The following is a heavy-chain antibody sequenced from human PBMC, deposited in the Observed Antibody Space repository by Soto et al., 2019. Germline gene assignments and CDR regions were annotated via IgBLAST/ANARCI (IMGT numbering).Heavy chain of an antibody. CDR2: VHHSWGS. CDR1: GGSISSYY. D-gene: IGHD3-10*01. Sequence: QVQLQESGPGLVKPSETLSLSCTVSGGSISSYYWSWFRQSPGKRMEWIGYVHHSWGSSYNPSLQSRAAISLDTCKCQFSLQVTSVTATYTAVYYCARQGFGPLHGLVDVWGQGTTVNVSS. J-gene: IGHJ6*02. V-gene: IGHV4-59*08. CDR3: ARQGFGPLHGLVDV.